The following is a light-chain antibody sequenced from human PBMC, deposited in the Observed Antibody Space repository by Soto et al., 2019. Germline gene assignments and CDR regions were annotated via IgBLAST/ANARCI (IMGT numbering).Light chain of an antibody. CDR3: CSYAGSSTFV. J-gene: IGLJ1*01. CDR2: EGS. V-gene: IGLV2-23*01. Sequence: QSVLTQPASVSGSAGQSITISCTGTSSDVWSYNLVSWYQQHPGKAPKVMIYEGSKRPSGVSNRFSGSKSGNTASLTISGLQAEDEADYYCCSYAGSSTFVFGTGTKVTVL. CDR1: SSDVWSYNL.